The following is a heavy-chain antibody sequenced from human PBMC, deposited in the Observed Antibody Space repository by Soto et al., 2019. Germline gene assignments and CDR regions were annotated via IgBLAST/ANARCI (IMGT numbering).Heavy chain of an antibody. J-gene: IGHJ4*02. CDR3: ARDVAVAGSPHFDH. D-gene: IGHD6-19*01. Sequence: RASVKVSCKASGYTFTSYGISWVRQAPGQGLEWMGWISAYNGNTNYAQKLQGRVTMTTDTSTSTAYMELRSLRSDDTAVYYCARDVAVAGSPHFDHWGQGTLVTVSS. CDR2: ISAYNGNT. CDR1: GYTFTSYG. V-gene: IGHV1-18*01.